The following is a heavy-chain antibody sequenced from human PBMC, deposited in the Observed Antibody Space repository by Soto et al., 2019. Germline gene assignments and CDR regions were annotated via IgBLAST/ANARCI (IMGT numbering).Heavy chain of an antibody. Sequence: GESLKISCKGSGYNFAGYWIAWVRQMPGKGLELMGIIYPSDSDTRYRPSFQGQVTISADKSISSAYLQWSSLRASDTAMYYCATGGVSTRTFDYWGQGTPVTVSS. V-gene: IGHV5-51*01. CDR2: IYPSDSDT. J-gene: IGHJ4*02. CDR3: ATGGVSTRTFDY. D-gene: IGHD3-3*01. CDR1: GYNFAGYW.